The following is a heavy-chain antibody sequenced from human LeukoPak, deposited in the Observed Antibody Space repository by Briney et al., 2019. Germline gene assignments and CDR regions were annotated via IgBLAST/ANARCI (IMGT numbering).Heavy chain of an antibody. Sequence: SETLSLTCTVSGGSISDSNYYWSWIRQHPGKGLEWIGYIYYSGSTYYNPSLKSRVTISVDTSKNQFSLKLSSVTAADTAVYYCAREKGDSTSSTDAFDIWGQGTMVTVSS. D-gene: IGHD2-2*01. CDR3: AREKGDSTSSTDAFDI. V-gene: IGHV4-31*03. CDR1: GGSISDSNYY. CDR2: IYYSGST. J-gene: IGHJ3*02.